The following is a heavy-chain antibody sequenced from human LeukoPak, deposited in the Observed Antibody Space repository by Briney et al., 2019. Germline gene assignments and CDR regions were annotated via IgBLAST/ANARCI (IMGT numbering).Heavy chain of an antibody. V-gene: IGHV3-33*01. CDR1: GFTFGSYD. J-gene: IGHJ4*02. CDR3: ARHKDWTFDY. Sequence: GGSLRLTCAASGFTFGSYDMHWVRQAPGKGLEWVAVIWYDGSNKYYADSVKGRFTISRDISKNTLYLQMNSLRAEDTAVYYCARHKDWTFDYWGQGTLVTVSS. CDR2: IWYDGSNK. D-gene: IGHD3/OR15-3a*01.